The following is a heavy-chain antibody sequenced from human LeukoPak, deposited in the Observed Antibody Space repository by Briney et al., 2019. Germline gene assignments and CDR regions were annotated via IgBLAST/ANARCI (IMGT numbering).Heavy chain of an antibody. CDR2: ISPYNGNT. V-gene: IGHV1-18*01. CDR1: GYTFMNYG. Sequence: GASVKVSCKASGYTFMNYGISWVRQAPGQGLEWMGWISPYNGNTKYPQKLQGRVTMTTDTSTSTAYMELRSLRSDDTAVYYCARGGSTSGPTGFAPWGRGTLVTVPS. J-gene: IGHJ5*02. D-gene: IGHD3-16*01. CDR3: ARGGSTSGPTGFAP.